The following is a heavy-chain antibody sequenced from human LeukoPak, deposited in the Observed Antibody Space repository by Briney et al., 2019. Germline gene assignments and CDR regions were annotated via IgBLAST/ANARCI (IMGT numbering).Heavy chain of an antibody. CDR2: IYSGGST. D-gene: IGHD6-13*01. J-gene: IGHJ3*02. V-gene: IGHV3-66*01. CDR3: ASRLAAAGTLAFDI. CDR1: GFTVSSNY. Sequence: GGSLRLSCAASGFTVSSNYMSWVRQAPGKGLEWVSVIYSGGSTYYADSVKGRFTISRDNSKNTLYLQMNSLRAEDTAVYYCASRLAAAGTLAFDIWGQGTMVTVSS.